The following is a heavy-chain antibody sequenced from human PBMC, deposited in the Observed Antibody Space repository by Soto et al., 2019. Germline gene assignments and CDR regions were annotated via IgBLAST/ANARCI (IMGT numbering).Heavy chain of an antibody. J-gene: IGHJ5*02. CDR3: ARQGTPYNWFDP. V-gene: IGHV3-48*03. CDR2: ISSSGGSI. Sequence: EVQLVESGGGLVQPGGSLRLSCAGSGFTFNSHEMTWVRQAPGKGLEWISSISSSGGSIYYADSVKGRFTVSRDNAKNSLYLQMDRLRVDDTAIYYCARQGTPYNWFDPWGQGTLVTVSS. CDR1: GFTFNSHE.